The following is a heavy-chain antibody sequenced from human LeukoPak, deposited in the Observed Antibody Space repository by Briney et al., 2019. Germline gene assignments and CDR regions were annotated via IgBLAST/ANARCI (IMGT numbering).Heavy chain of an antibody. CDR3: ARDRYYDSSGYYYY. CDR2: ISAYNGNT. Sequence: ASVKVSCKASGYTFTSYGISWVRQAPGRGLEWMGWISAYNGNTNYAQKLQGRVTMTTDTSTSTAYMELRSLRSDDTAVYYCARDRYYDSSGYYYYWGQGTLVTVSS. V-gene: IGHV1-18*01. J-gene: IGHJ4*02. CDR1: GYTFTSYG. D-gene: IGHD3-22*01.